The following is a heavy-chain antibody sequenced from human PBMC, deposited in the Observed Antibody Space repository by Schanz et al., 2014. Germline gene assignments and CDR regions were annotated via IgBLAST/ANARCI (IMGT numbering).Heavy chain of an antibody. CDR2: IKPNSGGA. D-gene: IGHD1-26*01. CDR1: GYTFTDYY. Sequence: QVQLVQSGAEVKTPGASVKVSCKASGYTFTDYYMHWVRQAPGQGLEWMGRIKPNSGGANYAQKFQGRLTMTRDTSTNAVYMKLSSLTSADTAVYYCARGFLASGGKTFDCGGQGTLVTVSS. CDR3: ARGFLASGGKTFDC. J-gene: IGHJ4*02. V-gene: IGHV1-2*06.